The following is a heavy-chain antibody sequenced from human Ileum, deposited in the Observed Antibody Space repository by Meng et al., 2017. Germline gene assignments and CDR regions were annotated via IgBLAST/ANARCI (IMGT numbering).Heavy chain of an antibody. D-gene: IGHD3-3*01. CDR1: GGSIRSGDFY. CDR3: ARENTIFGVVWGSWFDP. Sequence: QVQLQESGPGLVKPSPTLSLTCTFSGGSIRSGDFYCSWIRQPPGKGMEWIGYIYYSGSTYYNPSLKSRVTISVDTSKNQFSLKLSSVTAADTAVYYCARENTIFGVVWGSWFDPWGQGTLVTVSS. J-gene: IGHJ5*02. CDR2: IYYSGST. V-gene: IGHV4-30-4*01.